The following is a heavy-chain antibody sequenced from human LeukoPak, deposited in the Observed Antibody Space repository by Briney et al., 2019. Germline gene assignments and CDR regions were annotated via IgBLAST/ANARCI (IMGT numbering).Heavy chain of an antibody. CDR2: IKSKTDGETT. D-gene: IGHD3-22*01. J-gene: IGHJ4*02. V-gene: IGHV3-15*01. CDR1: GITFNNAW. CDR3: TTDYYDSSGYYRFDY. Sequence: GGSLRLSCSASGITFNNAWMTWVRQAPGKGLDWVGHIKSKTDGETTDFAAPVKDRFTISRDDSKNTLYLQMNSLKTEDTAVYYCTTDYYDSSGYYRFDYWGQGTLVTVSS.